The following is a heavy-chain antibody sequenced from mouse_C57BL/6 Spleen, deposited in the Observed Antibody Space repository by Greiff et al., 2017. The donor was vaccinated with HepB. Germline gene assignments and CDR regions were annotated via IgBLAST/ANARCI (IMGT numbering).Heavy chain of an antibody. CDR3: ARSPSTMVTTGFAY. CDR1: GYTFTDYN. CDR2: INPNNGGT. D-gene: IGHD2-2*01. J-gene: IGHJ3*01. V-gene: IGHV1-22*01. Sequence: EVQLQPSGPELVKPWASVKMSCKASGYTFTDYNMHWVKQSHGKSLEWIGYINPNNGGTSYNQKFKGKATLTVNKSSSTAYMELRSLTSEDSAVYYCARSPSTMVTTGFAYWGQGTLVTVSA.